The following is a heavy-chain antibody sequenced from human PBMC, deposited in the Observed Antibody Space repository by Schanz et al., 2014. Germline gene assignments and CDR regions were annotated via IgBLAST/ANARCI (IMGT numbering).Heavy chain of an antibody. CDR1: GGSISSYY. CDR3: TRGNALDV. J-gene: IGHJ6*02. CDR2: IYYTAST. V-gene: IGHV4-59*01. D-gene: IGHD1-1*01. Sequence: QVQVQESGPGLVKPSESLSLTCTVSGGSISSYYWSWIRQPPGKGLEWIGYIYYTASTNYNPSLRSRVTISADPSKNQFSLKLTSVTAADSAVYFCTRGNALDVWGQGTTVTVSS.